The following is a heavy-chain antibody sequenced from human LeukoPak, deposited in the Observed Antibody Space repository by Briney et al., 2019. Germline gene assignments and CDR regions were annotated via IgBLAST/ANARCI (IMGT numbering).Heavy chain of an antibody. D-gene: IGHD1-26*01. CDR1: GFTFSDYY. V-gene: IGHV3-11*04. J-gene: IGHJ5*02. Sequence: GGSLRLSCAASGFTFSDYYMSWIRQAPGKGLEWVSYISSSGSTIYYADSVKGRFTISRDNAKNSLSLQMNSLRTEDTAVYYCVRLDSGADYGRFHPWGQGTLVTVSS. CDR3: VRLDSGADYGRFHP. CDR2: ISSSGSTI.